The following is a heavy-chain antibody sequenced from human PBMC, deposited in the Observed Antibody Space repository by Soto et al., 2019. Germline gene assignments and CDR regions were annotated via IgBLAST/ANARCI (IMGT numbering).Heavy chain of an antibody. J-gene: IGHJ6*02. CDR1: GESFSGYY. Sequence: SESLVLTCAVYGESFSGYYWSWIREPLGKGLEWIGEINHSGSTNYNPSLNSRVTISVDTSKNQFSLKLSSVTAADTAVYYCAAGTTPWDYYYYGMDVWGQGTTVTVS. D-gene: IGHD1-7*01. CDR2: INHSGST. V-gene: IGHV4-34*01. CDR3: AAGTTPWDYYYYGMDV.